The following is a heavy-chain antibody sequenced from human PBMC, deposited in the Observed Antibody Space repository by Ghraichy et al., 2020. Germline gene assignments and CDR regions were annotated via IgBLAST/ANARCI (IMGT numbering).Heavy chain of an antibody. D-gene: IGHD2-2*01. CDR1: GFTFSSYA. V-gene: IGHV3-30-3*01. Sequence: GGSLRLSCAASGFTFSSYAMHWVRQAPGKGLEWVAVISYDGSNKYYADSVKGRFTISRDNSKNTLYLQMNSLRAEDTAVYYCAREGELYCSSTSCRGGYFDYWGQGTLVTVSS. CDR2: ISYDGSNK. CDR3: AREGELYCSSTSCRGGYFDY. J-gene: IGHJ4*02.